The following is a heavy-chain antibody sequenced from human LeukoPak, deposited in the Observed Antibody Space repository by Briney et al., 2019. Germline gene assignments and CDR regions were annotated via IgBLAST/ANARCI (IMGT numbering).Heavy chain of an antibody. J-gene: IGHJ4*02. D-gene: IGHD2-15*01. Sequence: SETLSLTCTVSGGSISSYYWSWIRQPPGKGLEWIGYIYYSGSTNYNPSLKSRVTISVDTSKNQFSLKLSSVTAADTAVYYCARVDDCSGGSCYDHYWGQGTLVTVSS. CDR3: ARVDDCSGGSCYDHY. CDR2: IYYSGST. CDR1: GGSISSYY. V-gene: IGHV4-59*01.